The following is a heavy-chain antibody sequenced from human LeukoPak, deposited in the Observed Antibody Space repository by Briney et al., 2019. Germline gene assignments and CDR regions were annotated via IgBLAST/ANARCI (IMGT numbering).Heavy chain of an antibody. CDR2: INHSGST. J-gene: IGHJ2*01. CDR3: ARGDYRSYWYFDL. CDR1: GGSFSGYY. V-gene: IGHV4-34*01. Sequence: SETLSLTCAVYGGSFSGYYWSWIRQPPGKGLEWIGEINHSGSTNYNPSLKSRVTISVDTSKNQFSLKLSSVTAADTVVYYCARGDYRSYWYFDLWGRGTLVTVSS. D-gene: IGHD4-11*01.